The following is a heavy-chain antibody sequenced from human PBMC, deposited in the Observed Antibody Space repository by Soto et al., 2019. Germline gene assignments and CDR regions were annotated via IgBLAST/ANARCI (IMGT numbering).Heavy chain of an antibody. Sequence: SGGSLRLSCAASGFTFSDYYMSWIRQAPGKGLEWVSYISSSSSYTNYADSVKGRFTISRDNAKNSLYLQMNSLRAEDTAVYYCARSDTAMAYYFDYWGQGTLVTVSS. J-gene: IGHJ4*02. V-gene: IGHV3-11*06. D-gene: IGHD5-18*01. CDR1: GFTFSDYY. CDR2: ISSSSSYT. CDR3: ARSDTAMAYYFDY.